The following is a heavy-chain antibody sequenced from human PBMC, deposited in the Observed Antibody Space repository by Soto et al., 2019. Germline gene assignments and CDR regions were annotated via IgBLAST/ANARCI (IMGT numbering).Heavy chain of an antibody. CDR3: ARAHSSAYFDY. CDR2: IIPIFGTA. D-gene: IGHD3-22*01. J-gene: IGHJ4*02. V-gene: IGHV1-69*13. CDR1: GGTFSSSP. Sequence: ASVKVSCKASGGTFSSSPISWVRQAPGQGLEWMGGIIPIFGTANYAQKFQGRVTITADESTTTAYMELSSLRSEDTAMYYCARAHSSAYFDYWGQGTLVTVSS.